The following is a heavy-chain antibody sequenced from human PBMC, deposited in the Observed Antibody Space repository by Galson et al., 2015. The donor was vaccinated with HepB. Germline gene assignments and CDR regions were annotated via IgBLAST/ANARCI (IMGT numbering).Heavy chain of an antibody. J-gene: IGHJ6*02. D-gene: IGHD3-22*01. Sequence: SLRLSCAGSGFTFSGSAMHWVRRASGKGLEWVGRIKSKANDYATGYAASVKGRFTISRDDSKNTAYLQMNSLKIEDTAVYYCIRRVWDDSSGSYGVDVWGQGTTVTVSS. CDR1: GFTFSGSA. CDR3: IRRVWDDSSGSYGVDV. V-gene: IGHV3-73*01. CDR2: IKSKANDYAT.